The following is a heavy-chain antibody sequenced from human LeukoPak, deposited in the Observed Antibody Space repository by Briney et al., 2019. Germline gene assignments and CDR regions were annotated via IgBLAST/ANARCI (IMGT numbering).Heavy chain of an antibody. CDR1: GFTLSDYW. J-gene: IGHJ4*02. Sequence: GGSLRLSCAASGFTLSDYWMSWVRQTPGKGLEWVANIKQDGSEKNYVGSVKGRFTISRDNSKNTLYLQMNSLRAEDTAVYYCAKYFNWNAKFDYWGQGTLVTVSS. D-gene: IGHD1-20*01. CDR3: AKYFNWNAKFDY. CDR2: IKQDGSEK. V-gene: IGHV3-7*03.